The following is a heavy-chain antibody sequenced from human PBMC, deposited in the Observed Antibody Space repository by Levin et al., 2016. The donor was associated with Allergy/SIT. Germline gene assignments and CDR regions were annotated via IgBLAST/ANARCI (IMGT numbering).Heavy chain of an antibody. D-gene: IGHD3-22*01. V-gene: IGHV1-69*01. CDR3: ARGPLDSPLYGMDV. Sequence: WVRQAPGQGLEWMGGIIPIFGTANYAQKFQGRVTITADESTSTAYMELSSLRSEDTAVYYCARGPLDSPLYGMDVWGQGTTVTVSS. CDR2: IIPIFGTA. J-gene: IGHJ6*02.